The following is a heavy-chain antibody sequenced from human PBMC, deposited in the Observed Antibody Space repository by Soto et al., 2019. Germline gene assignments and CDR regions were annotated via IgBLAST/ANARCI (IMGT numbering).Heavy chain of an antibody. V-gene: IGHV1-2*02. CDR2: INPNNDGT. CDR3: ARERTAGGMDV. CDR1: GNTFTGYY. J-gene: IGHJ6*02. Sequence: QVQLVQSGAEVKKPGASVKVSCKASGNTFTGYYIHWVRQAPGQGLEWMGWINPNNDGTTYGEKFQGRVTMTRDTSTSTAYMELSRLRSDDTAVYYCARERTAGGMDVWGQGTTVTVSS.